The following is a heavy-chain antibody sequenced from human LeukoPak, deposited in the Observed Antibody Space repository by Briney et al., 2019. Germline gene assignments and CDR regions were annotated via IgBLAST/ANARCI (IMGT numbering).Heavy chain of an antibody. CDR2: TYPGDSDT. D-gene: IGHD1-26*01. Sequence: GESLKISFKGSGYRFTTNWIGWVRPTPGKGPEWMGITYPGDSDTRYSPSFQGQVTVSADRSISTAYLQWSSLKASDTAMYYCARPGIVGATKSYFEDWGQGTLVTVSS. CDR3: ARPGIVGATKSYFED. V-gene: IGHV5-51*01. CDR1: GYRFTTNW. J-gene: IGHJ4*02.